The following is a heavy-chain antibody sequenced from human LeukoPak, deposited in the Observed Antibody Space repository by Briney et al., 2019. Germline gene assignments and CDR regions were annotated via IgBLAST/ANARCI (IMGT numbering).Heavy chain of an antibody. V-gene: IGHV3-72*01. CDR1: GFTLTDQY. CDR3: ARDGGERGNSAFDV. J-gene: IGHJ3*01. CDR2: SRNKANSYST. Sequence: GGSLRLSCAASGFTLTDQYMDWVRQAPGKGREWIGRSRNKANSYSTEYAASVKDRLVISRDASGNLMYLQMYSLKIDDTAVYFCARDGGERGNSAFDVWGQGTEVTVSS. D-gene: IGHD3-16*01.